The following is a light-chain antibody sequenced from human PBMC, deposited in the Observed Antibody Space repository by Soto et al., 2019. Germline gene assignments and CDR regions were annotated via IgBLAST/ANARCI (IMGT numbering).Light chain of an antibody. V-gene: IGLV2-23*01. Sequence: QAVVTQPASVSGSPGQSITISCTGTSSDVGGYNLVSWYQQYPGKAPKLMIYEGNKRPSGVSNRFSGSKSGNTASLTISGLQAEDEADYSCCSYAGSRSWVFGGGTKLTVL. J-gene: IGLJ3*02. CDR1: SSDVGGYNL. CDR3: CSYAGSRSWV. CDR2: EGN.